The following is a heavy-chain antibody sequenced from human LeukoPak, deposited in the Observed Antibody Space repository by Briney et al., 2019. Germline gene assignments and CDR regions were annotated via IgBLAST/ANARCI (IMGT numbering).Heavy chain of an antibody. V-gene: IGHV3-66*01. D-gene: IGHD4-11*01. CDR1: GFSVSNNY. CDR3: ARGYSNYGYTFDI. CDR2: IYFSGST. J-gene: IGHJ3*02. Sequence: GGSLRLSCAASGFSVSNNYMSWVRQAPGKGPEWVSVIYFSGSTYYADSLKGRLTISRDNARNSLYLQMNSLRAEDTAVYYCARGYSNYGYTFDIWGQGTMVTVSS.